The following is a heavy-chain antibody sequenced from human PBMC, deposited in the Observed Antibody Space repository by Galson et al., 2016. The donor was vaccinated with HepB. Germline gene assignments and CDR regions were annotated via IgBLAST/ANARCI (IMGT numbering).Heavy chain of an antibody. CDR2: IKTKTEGETL. J-gene: IGHJ6*04. Sequence: SLRLSCAASGFTFSNAWMTWARQAPGKGLEWLGRIKTKTEGETLDYAAPVEGRFTISRDDSKNTLYLQMNSLTTEDTAVYYCTREAGSTGRYYYGRDVWGKGTAVADYS. V-gene: IGHV3-15*01. D-gene: IGHD1-14*01. CDR1: GFTFSNAW. CDR3: TREAGSTGRYYYGRDV.